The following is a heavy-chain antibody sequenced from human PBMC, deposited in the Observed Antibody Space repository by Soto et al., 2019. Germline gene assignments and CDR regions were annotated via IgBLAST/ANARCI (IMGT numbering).Heavy chain of an antibody. CDR1: GFSVSSYG. CDR2: IKQDGIEK. CDR3: ARVLDFWSGHYTSYYFNY. D-gene: IGHD3-3*01. V-gene: IGHV3-7*01. J-gene: IGHJ4*02. Sequence: SCVASGFSVSSYGRSWIRQAPGEGPEWVATIKQDGIEKYYVESLKGRFTISRDNARNSLFLQINSLRAEDTAVYYCARVLDFWSGHYTSYYFNYWGQGTLVNVSS.